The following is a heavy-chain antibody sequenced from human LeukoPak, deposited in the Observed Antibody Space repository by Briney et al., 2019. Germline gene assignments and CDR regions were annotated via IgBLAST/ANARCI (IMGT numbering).Heavy chain of an antibody. CDR2: INPNSGGT. D-gene: IGHD3-3*01. CDR1: GYTFTGYY. CDR3: ARGGNDFWSGYSVNYYMDV. J-gene: IGHJ6*03. Sequence: ASVKVSCKASGYTFTGYYMHWVRQAPGQGLEWMGWINPNSGGTNYAQKFQGRVTMTRDTSISTAYMELSRLRSDDTAVYYCARGGNDFWSGYSVNYYMDVWGKGTTVTASS. V-gene: IGHV1-2*02.